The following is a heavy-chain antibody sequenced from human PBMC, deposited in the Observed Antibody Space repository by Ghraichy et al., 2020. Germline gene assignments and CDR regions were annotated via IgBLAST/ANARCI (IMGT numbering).Heavy chain of an antibody. J-gene: IGHJ4*02. D-gene: IGHD6-13*01. CDR2: INPSGGST. Sequence: ASVKVSCKAFGYPFTLYYMHWVRQSPGQGLEWMGIINPSGGSTSYAQKFQGRVTMTRDTSTSTVYMELSSLRSEDTAVYYCARERQQLSYWGQGTLVTVSS. CDR1: GYPFTLYY. CDR3: ARERQQLSY. V-gene: IGHV1-46*01.